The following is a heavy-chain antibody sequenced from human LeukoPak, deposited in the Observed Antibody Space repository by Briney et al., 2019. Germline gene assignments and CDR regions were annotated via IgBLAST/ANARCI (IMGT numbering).Heavy chain of an antibody. CDR2: INPSGGST. CDR3: ARPQTTPLTVDTAMVNWYFDL. CDR1: GYTFTSYY. J-gene: IGHJ2*01. V-gene: IGHV1-46*01. Sequence: GASVKVSCKASGYTFTSYYMHWVRQAPGQGLEWMGIINPSGGSTSYAQKFQGRVTMTRDTSTSTVYMELSSLRSEDTAVYYCARPQTTPLTVDTAMVNWYFDLWGRGTLVTVSS. D-gene: IGHD5-18*01.